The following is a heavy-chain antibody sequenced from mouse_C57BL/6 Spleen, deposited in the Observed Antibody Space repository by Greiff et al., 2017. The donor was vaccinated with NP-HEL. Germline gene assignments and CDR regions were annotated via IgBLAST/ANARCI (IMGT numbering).Heavy chain of an antibody. D-gene: IGHD1-1*01. CDR2: ISSGSSTI. CDR1: GFTFSDYG. Sequence: EVKVVESGGGLVKPGGSLKLSCAASGFTFSDYGMHWVRQAPEKGLEWVAYISSGSSTIYYADTVTGRFTISRDNAKNTLFLQMTSLKSEDTAMYYCARPSNYYGSSYPFAYWGQGTLVTVSA. V-gene: IGHV5-17*01. J-gene: IGHJ3*01. CDR3: ARPSNYYGSSYPFAY.